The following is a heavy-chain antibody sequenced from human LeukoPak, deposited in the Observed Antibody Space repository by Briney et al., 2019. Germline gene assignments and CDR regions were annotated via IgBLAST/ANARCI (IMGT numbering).Heavy chain of an antibody. Sequence: SETLSLTCTVSGVCISSSYWSWIRQPPGKGLEWIGYIYYSGSTNYNPSLKSRVTMSVDTSKNQFSLKLSSVTAADTAVYYCARDAVGATRRDYFDYWGQGTLVTVSS. J-gene: IGHJ4*02. CDR3: ARDAVGATRRDYFDY. V-gene: IGHV4-59*01. D-gene: IGHD1-26*01. CDR2: IYYSGST. CDR1: GVCISSSY.